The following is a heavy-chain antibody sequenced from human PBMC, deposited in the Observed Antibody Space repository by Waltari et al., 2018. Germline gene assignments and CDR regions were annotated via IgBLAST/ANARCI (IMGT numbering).Heavy chain of an antibody. V-gene: IGHV3-23*04. J-gene: IGHJ5*02. CDR2: ISGSGGST. CDR3: AKGLDYDILTGYYPDP. D-gene: IGHD3-9*01. Sequence: EVQLVESGGGLVQPGGSLRLSCAASGFTFSSYAMSWVRQAPGKGLEWVSAISGSGGSTYYADSVKGRLTISRDNSKNTLYLQMNSLRAEDTAVYYCAKGLDYDILTGYYPDPWGQGTLVTVSS. CDR1: GFTFSSYA.